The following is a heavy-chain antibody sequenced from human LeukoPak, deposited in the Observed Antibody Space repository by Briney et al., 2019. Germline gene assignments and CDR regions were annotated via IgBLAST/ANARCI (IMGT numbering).Heavy chain of an antibody. D-gene: IGHD3-22*01. CDR1: GGSFSGSY. J-gene: IGHJ4*02. V-gene: IGHV4-34*01. CDR2: INHSGST. Sequence: SETLSLTCAVYGGSFSGSYWSWIRQPPGKGLEWIGEINHSGSTNYNPSLKSRVTISVDTSKNQFSLKLSSVTAADTAVYYCARGDYYDSSGSTGVFDYWGQGTLVTVSS. CDR3: ARGDYYDSSGSTGVFDY.